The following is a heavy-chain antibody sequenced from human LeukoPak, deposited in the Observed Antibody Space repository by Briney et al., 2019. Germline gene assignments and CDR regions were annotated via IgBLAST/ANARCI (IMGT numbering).Heavy chain of an antibody. CDR1: GFTFDDYA. CDR3: AKAGPTVVRGGDAFDI. D-gene: IGHD4-23*01. J-gene: IGHJ3*02. Sequence: GGSLRLSCAASGFTFDDYAMHWVRQAPGKGLEWVSLISWDGGSTYYADSVKGRFTISRDNSKNSLYLQMNSLRAEDTALYYCAKAGPTVVRGGDAFDIWGQGTMVTVSS. V-gene: IGHV3-43D*03. CDR2: ISWDGGST.